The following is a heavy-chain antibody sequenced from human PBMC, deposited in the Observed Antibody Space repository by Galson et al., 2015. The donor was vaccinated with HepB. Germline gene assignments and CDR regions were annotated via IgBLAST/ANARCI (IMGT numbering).Heavy chain of an antibody. CDR2: IKSKTDGGTT. Sequence: SLRLSCAASGFTFSNAWMSWVRQAPGKGLEWVGRIKSKTDGGTTDYAAPVKGRFTISRDDSKNTLYLQMNSLKTEDTAVYYCTSTEYYYDSSGPLVEADYWGQGTLVTVSS. V-gene: IGHV3-15*01. D-gene: IGHD3-22*01. CDR1: GFTFSNAW. J-gene: IGHJ4*02. CDR3: TSTEYYYDSSGPLVEADY.